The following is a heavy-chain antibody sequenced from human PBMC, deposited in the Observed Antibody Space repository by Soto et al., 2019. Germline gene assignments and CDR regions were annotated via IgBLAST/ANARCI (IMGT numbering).Heavy chain of an antibody. CDR2: IIPIFGTA. Sequence: QVQLVQSGAVVKKPGSSVKVSCKASGGTFNSYAISWVRQAPGQGLEWMGGIIPIFGTAKYAQKFQGRVTITADESTSTAYMELSSLRSEDTAVYYCARPMRYYYDSSGQSAWFDPWGQATLVTVSS. CDR3: ARPMRYYYDSSGQSAWFDP. CDR1: GGTFNSYA. J-gene: IGHJ5*02. V-gene: IGHV1-69*12. D-gene: IGHD3-22*01.